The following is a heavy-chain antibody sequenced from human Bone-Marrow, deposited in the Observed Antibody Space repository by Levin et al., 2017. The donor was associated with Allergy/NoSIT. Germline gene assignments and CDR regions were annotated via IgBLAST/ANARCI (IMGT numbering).Heavy chain of an antibody. CDR2: ISDDGNSK. Sequence: GGSLRLSCSVSGFTFSDYAIHWVRQAPGKGLEWVAVISDDGNSKYFTDSVKGRFTISRDSSKSTVFLQMNSLRHADTSVYFCARDLPISYAVTTENLDYWGQGTPVTVSS. V-gene: IGHV3-30-3*01. J-gene: IGHJ4*02. CDR1: GFTFSDYA. CDR3: ARDLPISYAVTTENLDY. D-gene: IGHD1-14*01.